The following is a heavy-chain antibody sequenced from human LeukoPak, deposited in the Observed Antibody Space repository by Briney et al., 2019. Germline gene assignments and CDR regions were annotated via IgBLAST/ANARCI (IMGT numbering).Heavy chain of an antibody. CDR2: FDPDDGET. J-gene: IGHJ4*02. CDR1: GYTLTELS. CDR3: ATAGGDSSGYLTLDY. Sequence: ASVKVSCKVSGYTLTELSMHWVRQAPGKGLEWMGGFDPDDGETIYAQKFQGRVTMTEDTSTDTAYMELSSLRSEDTAEYYCATAGGDSSGYLTLDYWGQGTLVTVSS. V-gene: IGHV1-24*01. D-gene: IGHD3-22*01.